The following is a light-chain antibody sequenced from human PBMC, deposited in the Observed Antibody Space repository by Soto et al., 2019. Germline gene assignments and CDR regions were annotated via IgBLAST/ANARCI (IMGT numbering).Light chain of an antibody. CDR1: HDISTF. CDR3: QQLYTLPFT. V-gene: IGKV1-9*01. Sequence: DIQLTQSPSLLSASIGDRVTISYRASHDISTFLAWYQQKTGKAPKILIYEASTLQSGVPSRFRGSRSGTECTLTISGLLPEDFEAYHCQQLYTLPFTFGQGTRLEIK. CDR2: EAS. J-gene: IGKJ5*01.